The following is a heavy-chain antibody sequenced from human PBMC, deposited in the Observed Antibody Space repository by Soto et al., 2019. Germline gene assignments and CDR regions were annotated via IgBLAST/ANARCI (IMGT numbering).Heavy chain of an antibody. J-gene: IGHJ1*01. D-gene: IGHD3-16*01. CDR3: ASGWGVSWGENRYYFQH. CDR2: IYYSGST. Sequence: PSETLSLTCTVSGGSISSGGYYWSWIRQHPGKGLEWIGYIYYSGSTYYNPSLKSRVTISVDTSKNQFSLKLSSVTAADTAVYYCASGWGVSWGENRYYFQHWGQGTLVTVSS. CDR1: GGSISSGGYY. V-gene: IGHV4-31*03.